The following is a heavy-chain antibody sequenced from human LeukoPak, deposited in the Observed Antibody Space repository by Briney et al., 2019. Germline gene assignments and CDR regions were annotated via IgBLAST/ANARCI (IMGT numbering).Heavy chain of an antibody. V-gene: IGHV4-31*03. CDR3: ARDRAVTPGRIDY. CDR1: GGSISSGGYY. Sequence: SQTLSLTCTVSGGSISSGGYYWSWIRQHPGNGLEWIGYIYYSGSTYYNPSLKSRVTISVDTPKNQFSLKLSSVTAADTAVYYCARDRAVTPGRIDYWGQGTLVTVSS. D-gene: IGHD4-17*01. CDR2: IYYSGST. J-gene: IGHJ4*02.